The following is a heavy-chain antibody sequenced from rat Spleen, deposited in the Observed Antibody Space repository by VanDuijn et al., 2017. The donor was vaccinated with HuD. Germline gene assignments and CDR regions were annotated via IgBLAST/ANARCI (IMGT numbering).Heavy chain of an antibody. CDR2: IWGNGNP. V-gene: IGHV2-13*01. D-gene: IGHD1-2*01. J-gene: IGHJ2*01. Sequence: QVQLKESGPGLVQPSQTLSLTCTVSGFSLSSYAVNWVRQPPGKGLEWMGVIWGNGNPNYNSALKSRLSISRDTSKSQVYLKMNSLQTEDTATYYCARADIGAIYTDGIWGQGVMVTVSS. CDR3: ARADIGAIYTDGI. CDR1: GFSLSSYA.